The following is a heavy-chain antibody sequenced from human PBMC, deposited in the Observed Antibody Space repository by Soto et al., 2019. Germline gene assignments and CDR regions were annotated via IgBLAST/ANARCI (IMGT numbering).Heavy chain of an antibody. CDR2: IGGSATGGNT. V-gene: IGHV3-23*01. Sequence: EVPLLESGGGLVQPGGSLRLSCAASGFTFSSYAMSWVRQAPGKGLEWVSSIGGSATGGNTYYAGSVKGRFTISRDNSKNTLYLQMDSLRVEDTAIYYCAKEFLITMVRGVTFDYWGQGTVVTVSS. D-gene: IGHD3-10*01. CDR1: GFTFSSYA. CDR3: AKEFLITMVRGVTFDY. J-gene: IGHJ4*02.